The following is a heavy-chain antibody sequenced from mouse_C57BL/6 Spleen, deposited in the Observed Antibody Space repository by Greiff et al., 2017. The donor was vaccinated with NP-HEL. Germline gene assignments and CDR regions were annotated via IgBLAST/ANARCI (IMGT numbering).Heavy chain of an antibody. D-gene: IGHD1-1*01. J-gene: IGHJ1*03. Sequence: QVQLQQPGAELVRPGTSVKLSCKASGYTFTSYWMHWVKQRPGQGLEWIGVIDPSDSYTNYNQKFKGKATLTVDTSSSTAYMQLSSLTSEDSAVYYCARRGGSSKYFDVWGTGTTVTVSS. CDR2: IDPSDSYT. CDR3: ARRGGSSKYFDV. CDR1: GYTFTSYW. V-gene: IGHV1-59*01.